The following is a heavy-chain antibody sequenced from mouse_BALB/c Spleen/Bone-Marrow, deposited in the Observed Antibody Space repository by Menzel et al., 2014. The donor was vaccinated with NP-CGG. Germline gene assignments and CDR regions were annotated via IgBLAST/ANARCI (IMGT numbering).Heavy chain of an antibody. J-gene: IGHJ3*01. CDR2: INPESSTS. D-gene: IGHD2-3*01. Sequence: DVQVLESGARLVKLSGYLQLSCDVSAFEFCTSWLSWLHPAPATGLQWSGEINPESSTSNNSPPLKDILIISRDYATNTLSLQISKVKSEKAVLYCSARLGYYMLIANWGQGTVVTVS. V-gene: IGHV4-1*02. CDR1: AFEFCTSW. CDR3: ARLGYYMLIAN.